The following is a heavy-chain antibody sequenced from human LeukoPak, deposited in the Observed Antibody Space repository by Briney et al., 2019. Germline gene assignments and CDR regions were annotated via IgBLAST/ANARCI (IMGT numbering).Heavy chain of an antibody. D-gene: IGHD4-17*01. CDR1: GFTFSSYA. CDR2: ISGSGGST. V-gene: IGHV3-23*01. J-gene: IGHJ4*02. Sequence: AGGSLRLSCAASGFTFSSYAMSWVRQAPGKGLEWVSAISGSGGSTYYADSVKGRFTISRDNSKNTLYLQMNSLRAEDTAVYYCAKDPKNGYGDYTFDYWGQETLVTVSS. CDR3: AKDPKNGYGDYTFDY.